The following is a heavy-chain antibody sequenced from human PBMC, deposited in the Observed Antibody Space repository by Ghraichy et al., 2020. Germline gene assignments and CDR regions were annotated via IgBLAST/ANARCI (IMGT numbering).Heavy chain of an antibody. J-gene: IGHJ6*02. Sequence: GGSLRLSCAASGFTFSNYAMTWVRQAPGKGLEWVSAISGSGGSTYYADSVKGRFTISRDNSKNTLYLQMNTLRVEDTAVYYCAKGFCTSVTCRGYYYGMDVWGQGTTVTVSS. CDR3: AKGFCTSVTCRGYYYGMDV. CDR1: GFTFSNYA. CDR2: ISGSGGST. V-gene: IGHV3-23*01. D-gene: IGHD2-8*02.